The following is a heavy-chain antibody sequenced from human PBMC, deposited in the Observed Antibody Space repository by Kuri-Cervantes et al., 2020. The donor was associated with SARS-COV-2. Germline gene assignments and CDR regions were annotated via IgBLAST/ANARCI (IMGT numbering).Heavy chain of an antibody. J-gene: IGHJ6*02. CDR1: GFTVSSNY. CDR3: ARGFGVAYYYYGMDV. D-gene: IGHD3-10*01. CDR2: IYSGGST. Sequence: GESLKISCAASGFTVSSNYMSWVRQAPGKGLEWVSVIYSGGSTYYADSVKGRFTISRDNSKNTLYLQMNSLRAEDTAVYYCARGFGVAYYYYGMDVWGQGTTVTVSS. V-gene: IGHV3-66*01.